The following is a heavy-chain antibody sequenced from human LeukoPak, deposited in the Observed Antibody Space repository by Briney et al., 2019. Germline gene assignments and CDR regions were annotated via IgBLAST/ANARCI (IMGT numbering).Heavy chain of an antibody. CDR2: IIPIFGTA. V-gene: IGHV1-69*13. Sequence: SVKVSCKASGGTFSSYAISWVRQAPGQGLEWMGGIIPIFGTANYAQKFQGRVTITADESTSTAYMELSSLRSEDTAVYYCAGYLDCSSTSCYWENYYYGMDVWGQGTTVTVSS. CDR1: GGTFSSYA. J-gene: IGHJ6*02. D-gene: IGHD2-2*01. CDR3: AGYLDCSSTSCYWENYYYGMDV.